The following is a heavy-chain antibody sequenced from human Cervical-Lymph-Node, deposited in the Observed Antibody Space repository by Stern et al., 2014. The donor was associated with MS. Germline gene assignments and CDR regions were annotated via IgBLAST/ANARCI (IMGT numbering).Heavy chain of an antibody. CDR1: EGTNSNYI. V-gene: IGHV1-69*01. D-gene: IGHD3-16*02. CDR3: ARATSDYIWGTYRFLDS. Sequence: QVQLVQSGAEVKKPGSSVKVSCKASEGTNSNYIIGWLPQAPGQGLEWMGGIIPMFGIANYAEKFQDRVTITADESTSTAYMDLSSLRSEDTAVYYCARATSDYIWGTYRFLDSWGQGTLVIVSS. J-gene: IGHJ4*02. CDR2: IIPMFGIA.